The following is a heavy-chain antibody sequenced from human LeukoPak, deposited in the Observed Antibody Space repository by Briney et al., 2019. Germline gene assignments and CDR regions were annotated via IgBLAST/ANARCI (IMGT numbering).Heavy chain of an antibody. V-gene: IGHV1-69*13. J-gene: IGHJ5*02. Sequence: SVKVSCKASGGTFSSYAISWVRQAPGQGLEWMGGIIPIFGTANYAQKFQGRVTITADESTSTAYMELSSLRSEDTAVYYCARVVYYYDGSGYWDWFDPWGQGTLVTVSS. CDR1: GGTFSSYA. CDR3: ARVVYYYDGSGYWDWFDP. CDR2: IIPIFGTA. D-gene: IGHD3-22*01.